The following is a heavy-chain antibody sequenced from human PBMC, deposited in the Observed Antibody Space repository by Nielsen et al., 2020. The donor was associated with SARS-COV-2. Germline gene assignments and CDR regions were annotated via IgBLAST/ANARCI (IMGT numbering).Heavy chain of an antibody. J-gene: IGHJ3*01. CDR2: INPSGGSS. V-gene: IGHV1-46*01. Sequence: ASVKVSCQASGYTFSSHYVRWVRQAPGQGLEWMGIINPSGGSSTHAQKFQGRVTMTRDTSTSTVYMELDSLRPEDTAVYYCASDGTGNGAYDLWGQGTMVTVSS. D-gene: IGHD1-1*01. CDR1: GYTFSSHY. CDR3: ASDGTGNGAYDL.